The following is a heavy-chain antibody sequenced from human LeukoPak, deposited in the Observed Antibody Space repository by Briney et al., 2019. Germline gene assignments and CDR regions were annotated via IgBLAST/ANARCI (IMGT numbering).Heavy chain of an antibody. Sequence: ASVTVSCKASGYTFTSYGISWVRQAPGQGLEWMGWISAYNGNTNYAQRLQGRVTMTTDTSTSTAYMELRSLRSDDTAVYYCARDRSAYSSSWPLFDYWGQGTLVAVSS. D-gene: IGHD6-13*01. CDR1: GYTFTSYG. J-gene: IGHJ4*02. V-gene: IGHV1-18*04. CDR2: ISAYNGNT. CDR3: ARDRSAYSSSWPLFDY.